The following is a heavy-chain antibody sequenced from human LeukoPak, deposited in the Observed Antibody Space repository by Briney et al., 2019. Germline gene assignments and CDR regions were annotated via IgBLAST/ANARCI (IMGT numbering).Heavy chain of an antibody. CDR3: ARVPLSGGHRTYYFDY. CDR1: GFTFSSYG. Sequence: GGSLRLSCAASGFTFSSYGMHWVRQAPGKGLEWVAVIWYDGSNKYYADSVKGRFTIPRDNSRNTLYLQMNSLRAEDTAVYYCARVPLSGGHRTYYFDYWGQGTLVTVSS. J-gene: IGHJ4*02. V-gene: IGHV3-33*01. CDR2: IWYDGSNK. D-gene: IGHD1-14*01.